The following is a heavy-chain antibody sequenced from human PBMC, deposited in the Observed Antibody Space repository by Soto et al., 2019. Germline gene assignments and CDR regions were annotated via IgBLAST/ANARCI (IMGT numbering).Heavy chain of an antibody. V-gene: IGHV3-13*01. CDR1: GFTFSSYD. CDR2: TGTAGDT. Sequence: GGSLRLSCAASGFTFSSYDMHWVRQATGKGLEWVSATGTAGDTYYPGSVKGRFTISRENAKNSLYLQMNSLRAEDTAVYYCARASVAGTFVDYWGQGTLVTVSS. CDR3: ARASVAGTFVDY. D-gene: IGHD6-19*01. J-gene: IGHJ4*02.